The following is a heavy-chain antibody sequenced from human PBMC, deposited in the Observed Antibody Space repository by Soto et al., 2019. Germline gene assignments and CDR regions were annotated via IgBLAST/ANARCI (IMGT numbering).Heavy chain of an antibody. CDR3: ARVRLATMVRGVSMGGNWFDP. J-gene: IGHJ5*02. CDR1: GGTFSSYT. Sequence: ASVKVSCKASGGTFSSYTISWVRQAPGQGLEWMGRIIPILGIANYAQKFQGRVTITADKSTSTAYMELSSLRSEDTAVYYCARVRLATMVRGVSMGGNWFDPWGQGTLVTVSS. CDR2: IIPILGIA. D-gene: IGHD3-10*01. V-gene: IGHV1-69*02.